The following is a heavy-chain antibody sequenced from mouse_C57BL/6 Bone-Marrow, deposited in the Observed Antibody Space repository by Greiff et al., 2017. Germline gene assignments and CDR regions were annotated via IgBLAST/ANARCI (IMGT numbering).Heavy chain of an antibody. CDR2: IYPGDGDT. J-gene: IGHJ2*01. CDR1: GYAFSSSW. CDR3: ARSWLLENYFDY. D-gene: IGHD2-3*01. Sequence: VQLQQSGPELVKPGASVKISCKASGYAFSSSWMNWVKQRPGKGLEWIGRIYPGDGDTNYNGKFKGKATLTADKSSSTAYMQLSSLTSEDSAVYFCARSWLLENYFDYWGQGTTLTVSS. V-gene: IGHV1-82*01.